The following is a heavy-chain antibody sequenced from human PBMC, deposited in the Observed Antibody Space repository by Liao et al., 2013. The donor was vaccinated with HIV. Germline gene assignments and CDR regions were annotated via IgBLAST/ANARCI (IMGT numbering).Heavy chain of an antibody. V-gene: IGHV4-4*07. CDR3: ARVGMTTITGYYYYIDV. Sequence: QVQLQESGPGLVKPSETLSLTCTVSGGSISSYYFSWIRQPAGKGLEWIGRIYTSGTTNYNPSLKSRVTMSLDTSNNHFSLRLSSVTAADTAVYYCARVGMTTITGYYYYIDVWGKGTTVTVSS. J-gene: IGHJ6*03. D-gene: IGHD2-21*02. CDR1: GGSISSYY. CDR2: IYTSGTT.